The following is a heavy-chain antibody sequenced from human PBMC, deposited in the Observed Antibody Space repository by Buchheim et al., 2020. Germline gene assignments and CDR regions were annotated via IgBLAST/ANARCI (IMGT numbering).Heavy chain of an antibody. D-gene: IGHD1-20*01. V-gene: IGHV1-2*04. Sequence: QVQLVQSGAEVKKPGASVKVSCKASGYTFTGYYMHWVRQAPGQGLEWMGWINPNSGGTNYAQKFQGWVTMTRDTSISTAFMELSRLRSDDTAVYYCARAASITGTHYYYYMDVWGKGTT. CDR1: GYTFTGYY. J-gene: IGHJ6*03. CDR2: INPNSGGT. CDR3: ARAASITGTHYYYYMDV.